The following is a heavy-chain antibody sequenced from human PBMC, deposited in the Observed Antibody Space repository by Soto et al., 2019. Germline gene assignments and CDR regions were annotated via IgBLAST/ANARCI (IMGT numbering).Heavy chain of an antibody. CDR3: AGTYYDILTGRKQFDS. J-gene: IGHJ4*02. Sequence: QVQLQESGPGLVQPSQTLSLTCTVSGGSISRGGYYWSCIRQHPGKGLEWIGYIYYSGSTYYNPSLKCRVNIAVDTSKNHFSLKLSSVTAADTTMYYCAGTYYDILTGRKQFDSWGQGTLVTVSS. V-gene: IGHV4-31*03. CDR2: IYYSGST. D-gene: IGHD3-9*01. CDR1: GGSISRGGYY.